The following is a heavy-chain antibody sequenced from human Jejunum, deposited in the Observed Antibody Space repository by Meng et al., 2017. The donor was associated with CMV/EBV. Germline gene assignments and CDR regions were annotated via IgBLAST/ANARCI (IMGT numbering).Heavy chain of an antibody. V-gene: IGHV1-46*01. CDR2: ISPSGDST. Sequence: SCKASGYSFSNYFKHWVRQAPGQGLEWMGVISPSGDSTNYAQKFQGRVIMTADTSTNTVYMDLSSLRSEDTAFYYCAGEIPSTGSFDSWGQGTLVTVSS. CDR1: GYSFSNYF. D-gene: IGHD3-9*01. J-gene: IGHJ4*02. CDR3: AGEIPSTGSFDS.